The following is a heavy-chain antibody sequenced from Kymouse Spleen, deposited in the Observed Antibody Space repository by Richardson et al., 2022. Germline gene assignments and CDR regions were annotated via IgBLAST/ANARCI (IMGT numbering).Heavy chain of an antibody. Sequence: QVQLQQWGAGLLKPSETLSLTCAVYGGSFSGYYWSWIRQPPGKGLEWIGEINHSGSTNYNPSLKSRVTISVDTSKNQFSLKLSSVTAADTAVYYCARGYNWNYGWYFDLWGRGTLVTVSS. J-gene: IGHJ2*01. V-gene: IGHV4-34*01. CDR1: GGSFSGYY. CDR3: ARGYNWNYGWYFDL. D-gene: IGHD1-7*01. CDR2: INHSGST.